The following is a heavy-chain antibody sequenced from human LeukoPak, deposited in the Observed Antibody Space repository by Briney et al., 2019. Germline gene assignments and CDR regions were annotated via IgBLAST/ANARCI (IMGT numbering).Heavy chain of an antibody. CDR2: IIPIFGTA. CDR3: ARVYCSGGSCSGGFDP. D-gene: IGHD2-15*01. CDR1: GGTFSSYA. J-gene: IGHJ5*02. Sequence: SVKVSCKASGGTFSSYAISWVRQAPGQGLEWMGGIIPIFGTANYAQKFQGRVTITADESTSTAYMELSSLRSEDTAVYYCARVYCSGGSCSGGFDPWGQGTLVTVSP. V-gene: IGHV1-69*13.